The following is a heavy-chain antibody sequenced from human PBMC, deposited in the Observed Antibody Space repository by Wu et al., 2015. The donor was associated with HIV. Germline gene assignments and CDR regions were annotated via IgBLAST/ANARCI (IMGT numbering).Heavy chain of an antibody. CDR3: ARGMFSSSNFYYYYYMDV. V-gene: IGHV1-69*13. CDR2: IILIFGTP. Sequence: VQSGAEVKKPGASVKVSCKASANTFIGYGITWVRQAPGQGLEWMGNIILIFGTPNYAQNFQGRVTITADESSSTAYMELSSLRSEDTAVYYCARGMFSSSNFYYYYYMDVWGKGTTVTVSS. CDR1: ANTFIGYG. J-gene: IGHJ6*03. D-gene: IGHD6-6*01.